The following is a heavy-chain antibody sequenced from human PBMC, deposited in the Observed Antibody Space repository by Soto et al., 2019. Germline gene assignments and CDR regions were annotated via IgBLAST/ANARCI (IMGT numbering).Heavy chain of an antibody. D-gene: IGHD3-3*01. CDR2: IYYSGST. Sequence: SETLSLTCTVSGGSISSSSYYWGWIRQPPGKGLEWIGSIYYSGSTYYNPSLKSRVTISVDTSKNQFSLKLSSVTAADTAVYYCARVITIFGVVREFDYWGQGTLVTVSS. CDR3: ARVITIFGVVREFDY. CDR1: GGSISSSSYY. J-gene: IGHJ4*02. V-gene: IGHV4-39*01.